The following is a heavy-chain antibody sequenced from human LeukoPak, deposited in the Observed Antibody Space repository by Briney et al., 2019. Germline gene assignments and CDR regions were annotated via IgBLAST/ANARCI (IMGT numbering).Heavy chain of an antibody. J-gene: IGHJ6*02. CDR1: GFTFSTYW. D-gene: IGHD3-22*01. V-gene: IGHV3-74*01. CDR3: ARGYYDSSGYYDYYYYGMDV. CDR2: FNSDGRST. Sequence: GGSLRLSCAASGFTFSTYWMHWVRQAPGKGLVWVSRFNSDGRSTYYADSVKGRFTISRDNAKNSLYLQMNSLRAEDTAVYYCARGYYDSSGYYDYYYYGMDVWGQGTTVTVSS.